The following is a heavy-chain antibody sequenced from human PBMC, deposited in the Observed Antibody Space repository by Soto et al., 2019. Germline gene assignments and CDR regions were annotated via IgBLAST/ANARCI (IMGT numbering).Heavy chain of an antibody. CDR2: ISGSGGRT. V-gene: IGHV3-23*01. Sequence: EVQLLESGGGLVQPGGSLRLSCAASGFTFIDYARSWVRQAPGKGLEWVSAISGSGGRTNYADSVKGRFTISRDNSKNTLYLEMNSPRAEDTAVYYCAKDLVYGYGAYSFDYWGQGTLVTVSS. CDR3: AKDLVYGYGAYSFDY. CDR1: GFTFIDYA. D-gene: IGHD5-18*01. J-gene: IGHJ4*02.